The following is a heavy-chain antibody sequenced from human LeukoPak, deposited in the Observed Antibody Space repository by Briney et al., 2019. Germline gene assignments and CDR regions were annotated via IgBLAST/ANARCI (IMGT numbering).Heavy chain of an antibody. CDR3: AKDRSSWDEITFDY. CDR2: ISYSGSTI. Sequence: PGGSLRLSCAASGFTFGDYYMSWIRQAPGKGLECVSYISYSGSTIYYGDSVKGRFTISRDNSKNTLYLQMNSLRAEDTAVYYCAKDRSSWDEITFDYWGQGTLVTVSS. V-gene: IGHV3-11*01. CDR1: GFTFGDYY. J-gene: IGHJ4*02. D-gene: IGHD6-13*01.